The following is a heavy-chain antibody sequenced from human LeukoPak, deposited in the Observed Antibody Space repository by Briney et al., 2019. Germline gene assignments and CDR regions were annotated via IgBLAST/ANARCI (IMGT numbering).Heavy chain of an antibody. CDR2: IYYSGST. Sequence: SETLSLTCTVSGGSISSGDYYWSWIRQPPGKGLEWIGYIYYSGSTYYNPSLKSRVTISVDTSKDQFSLKLSSVTAADTAVYYCARDWVVARSYQYYYYMDVWGKGTTVTVSS. CDR1: GGSISSGDYY. D-gene: IGHD2-15*01. J-gene: IGHJ6*03. CDR3: ARDWVVARSYQYYYYMDV. V-gene: IGHV4-30-4*01.